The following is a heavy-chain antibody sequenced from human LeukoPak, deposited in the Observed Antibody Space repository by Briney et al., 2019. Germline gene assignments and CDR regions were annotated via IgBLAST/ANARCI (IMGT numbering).Heavy chain of an antibody. Sequence: GASVKVSCKASGYTFTGYYMHWVRQAPGQGLEWMGWINPNSGGTNYAQKFQGRVTMTRDTSISTAYMELSRLRSDDTAVYYCARDSGVVVVPAANKAWTHYGMDVWGQGTTVTVSS. D-gene: IGHD2-2*01. CDR2: INPNSGGT. CDR3: ARDSGVVVVPAANKAWTHYGMDV. V-gene: IGHV1-2*02. J-gene: IGHJ6*02. CDR1: GYTFTGYY.